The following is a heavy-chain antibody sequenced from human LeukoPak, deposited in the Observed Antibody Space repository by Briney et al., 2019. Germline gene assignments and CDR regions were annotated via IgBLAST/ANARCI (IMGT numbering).Heavy chain of an antibody. Sequence: SETLSLTCTVSGGSISSHYWSWIRQPPGKGLEWIGYIYYSGSTNYNPSLKSRVTISVDTSKNQFSLKLSSVTAADTAVYYCARGGASRYYYYYMDVWGKGTTVTVSS. J-gene: IGHJ6*03. CDR1: GGSISSHY. D-gene: IGHD1-26*01. CDR3: ARGGASRYYYYYMDV. CDR2: IYYSGST. V-gene: IGHV4-59*11.